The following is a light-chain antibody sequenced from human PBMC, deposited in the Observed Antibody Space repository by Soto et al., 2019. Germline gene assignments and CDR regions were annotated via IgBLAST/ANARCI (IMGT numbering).Light chain of an antibody. Sequence: DIVFPTSPGTVSWSPGERATLYCRASQSVNINDFAWYQQKSGQAPRLLIYGTSNRVSGIPDRFSGSGSGTDFTLSISGLEPEDFAVYFCQHYHGWTITFGQGGRLEI. CDR3: QHYHGWTIT. V-gene: IGKV3-20*01. CDR2: GTS. CDR1: QSVNIND. J-gene: IGKJ5*01.